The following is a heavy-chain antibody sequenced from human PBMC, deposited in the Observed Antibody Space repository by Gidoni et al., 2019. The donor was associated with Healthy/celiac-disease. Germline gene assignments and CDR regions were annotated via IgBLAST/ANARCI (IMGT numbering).Heavy chain of an antibody. CDR2: IYPGDSDT. D-gene: IGHD3-16*01. V-gene: IGHV5-51*01. J-gene: IGHJ6*02. CDR3: ARHPSYYVWGSSTEGSPRDYYYYYGMDV. Sequence: EVQLVQSGAEVKKPGESLKLSCKGSGYSFTSYWIGWVRQMPGKGLEWMGIIYPGDSDTRYSPSFQGKVTISADKSISTAYLQWSSLKASDTAMYYCARHPSYYVWGSSTEGSPRDYYYYYGMDVWGQGTTVTVSS. CDR1: GYSFTSYW.